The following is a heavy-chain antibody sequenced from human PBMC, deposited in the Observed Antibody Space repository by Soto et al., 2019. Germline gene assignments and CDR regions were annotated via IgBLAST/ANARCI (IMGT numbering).Heavy chain of an antibody. CDR2: INPSGGST. CDR1: GYTFTSYY. J-gene: IGHJ4*02. CDR3: ARDSSIAARPEAEPYYFGY. D-gene: IGHD6-6*01. V-gene: IGHV1-46*01. Sequence: QVQLVQSGAEVKKPGASVKVSCKASGYTFTSYYMHWVRQAPGQGLEWMGIINPSGGSTSYAQKFRGRVTMTRDTSTSTVYMELSSLRSEDTAVDYCARDSSIAARPEAEPYYFGYWGQGTLVTVSS.